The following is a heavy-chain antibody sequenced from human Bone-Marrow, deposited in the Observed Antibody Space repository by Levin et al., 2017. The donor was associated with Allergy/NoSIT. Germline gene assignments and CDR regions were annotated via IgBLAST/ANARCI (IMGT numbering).Heavy chain of an antibody. J-gene: IGHJ4*02. V-gene: IGHV4-61*08. CDR2: LYNSGTT. CDR3: ARDLITIGGGLDY. CDR1: GGSVNSRDDY. Sequence: GSLRLSCTVSGGSVNSRDDYWTWIRQAPGKGLEWIGYLYNSGTTNSNPSLKSRVTISVDTSKNQFSLKLRSLTAADTAVYFCARDLITIGGGLDYWGQGILVTVSS. D-gene: IGHD3-16*01.